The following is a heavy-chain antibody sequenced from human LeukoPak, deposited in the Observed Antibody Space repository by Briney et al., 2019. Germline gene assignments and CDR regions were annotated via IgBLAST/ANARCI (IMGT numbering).Heavy chain of an antibody. CDR2: ISGSGGST. J-gene: IGHJ4*02. CDR1: GLTFHLYA. V-gene: IGHV3-23*01. CDR3: ANLREDY. Sequence: GGSLRLSCAASGLTFHLYAMIWVRQAPGKGLEWVSVISGSGGSTYYADSVKGRFTISRDNSKNTLYLQMNSLRAEDTAVYYCANLREDYWGQGTLVTVSS. D-gene: IGHD3-16*01.